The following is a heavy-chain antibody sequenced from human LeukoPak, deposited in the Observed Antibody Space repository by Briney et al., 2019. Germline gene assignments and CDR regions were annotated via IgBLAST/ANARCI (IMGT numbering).Heavy chain of an antibody. J-gene: IGHJ4*02. V-gene: IGHV1-69*05. CDR3: ARTLYDSSGYYYGYEGF. CDR1: GYTFTGYY. D-gene: IGHD3-22*01. CDR2: IIPIFGTA. Sequence: SVKVSCKASGYTFTGYYMHWVRQAPGQGLEWMGRIIPIFGTANYAQKFQGRVTITTDESTSTAYMELSSLRSEDTAVYYCARTLYDSSGYYYGYEGFWGQGTLVTVSS.